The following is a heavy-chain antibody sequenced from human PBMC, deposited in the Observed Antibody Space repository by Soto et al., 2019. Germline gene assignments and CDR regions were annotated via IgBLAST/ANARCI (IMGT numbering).Heavy chain of an antibody. Sequence: ASVKVSCKASGYTFTGYYMHWVRQAPGQGLEWMGWINTNSDSTDYAQKFQGRVTMTRDTSISTAYMELSRLRSDDTAVYYCAGGVLSGSYYNWFDPWGQGTLVTVSS. CDR2: INTNSDST. J-gene: IGHJ5*02. CDR1: GYTFTGYY. CDR3: AGGVLSGSYYNWFDP. D-gene: IGHD1-26*01. V-gene: IGHV1-2*02.